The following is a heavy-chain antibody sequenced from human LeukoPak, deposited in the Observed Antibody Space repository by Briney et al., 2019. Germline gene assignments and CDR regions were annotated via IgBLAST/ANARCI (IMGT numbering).Heavy chain of an antibody. V-gene: IGHV3-23*01. J-gene: IGHJ4*02. CDR1: GFTFSSYA. CDR2: ISGSGGST. Sequence: SGGPLRLSCAASGFTFSSYAMSWVRQAPGKGLEWVSAISGSGGSTYYADSVKGRFTISRDNSKNTLYLQMNSLRAEDTAVYYCAKSIVAVAGTDYWGQGTLVTVSS. D-gene: IGHD6-19*01. CDR3: AKSIVAVAGTDY.